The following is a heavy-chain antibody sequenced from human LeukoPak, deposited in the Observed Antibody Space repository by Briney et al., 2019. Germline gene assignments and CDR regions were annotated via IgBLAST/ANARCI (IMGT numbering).Heavy chain of an antibody. J-gene: IGHJ5*02. D-gene: IGHD3-10*01. V-gene: IGHV5-51*01. CDR3: ARRNNYYGSGSYYNWFDP. Sequence: GXXLKISCKGSGYSFTSYWIGWVRQMPGKGLEWMGIIYPGDSDTRYSPSFQGQVTISADKSISTAYLQWSSLKASDTAMYYCARRNNYYGSGSYYNWFDPWGQGTLVTVSS. CDR2: IYPGDSDT. CDR1: GYSFTSYW.